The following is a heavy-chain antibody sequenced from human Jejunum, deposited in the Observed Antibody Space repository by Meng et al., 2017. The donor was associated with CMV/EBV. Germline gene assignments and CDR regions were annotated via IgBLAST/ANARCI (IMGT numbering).Heavy chain of an antibody. J-gene: IGHJ4*02. CDR1: FSTCW. CDR2: IMPDGSET. CDR3: ARPLSPWDSGTHEPFNL. V-gene: IGHV3-7*01. Sequence: FSTCWMSWVRQAPEKGLEWVANIMPDGSETYYVDSVKGRFTISRDNTKTTLYLQMNSLRPEDSAMYYCARPLSPWDSGTHEPFNLWGQGTLVTVSS. D-gene: IGHD6-13*01.